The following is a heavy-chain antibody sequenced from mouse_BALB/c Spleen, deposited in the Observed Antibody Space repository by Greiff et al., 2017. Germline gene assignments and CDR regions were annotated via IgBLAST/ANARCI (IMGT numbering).Heavy chain of an antibody. CDR2: ISSGGSYT. Sequence: EVQGVESGGDLVKPGGSLKLSCAASGFTFSSYGMSWVRQTPDKRLEWVATISSGGSYTYYPDSVKGRFTISRDNAKNTLYLQMSSLKSEDTAMYYCARANWDYYAMDYWGQGTSVTVSS. CDR1: GFTFSSYG. V-gene: IGHV5-6*01. D-gene: IGHD4-1*01. CDR3: ARANWDYYAMDY. J-gene: IGHJ4*01.